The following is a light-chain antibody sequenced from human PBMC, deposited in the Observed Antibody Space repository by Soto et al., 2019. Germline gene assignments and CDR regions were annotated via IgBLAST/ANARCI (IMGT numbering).Light chain of an antibody. CDR2: DAS. Sequence: AIRMTQSPSSLSASTGDRVTITCRASQDIHNYLAWYQQRPGQAPKFLIYDASKLQRGVESRFSGSGSGTEFTLSISGLQSEDFATYYCQQYYTYPLTFGGGTRLEIK. CDR1: QDIHNY. CDR3: QQYYTYPLT. V-gene: IGKV1-8*01. J-gene: IGKJ4*01.